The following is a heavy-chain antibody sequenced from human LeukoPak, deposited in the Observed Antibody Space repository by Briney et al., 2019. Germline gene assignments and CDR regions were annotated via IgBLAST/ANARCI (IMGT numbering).Heavy chain of an antibody. J-gene: IGHJ4*02. CDR3: AAVDFGVVKDY. V-gene: IGHV3-30-3*01. D-gene: IGHD3-3*01. CDR1: GFTFSDYA. CDR2: ISYDGSD. Sequence: GGSLRLSCAASGFTFSDYAMHWVRQAPGKGLEWVAVISYDGSDHYTDSVKGRFTISRDNAKNSLYLQMNSLRAEDTAVYYCAAVDFGVVKDYWGQGTLVTVSS.